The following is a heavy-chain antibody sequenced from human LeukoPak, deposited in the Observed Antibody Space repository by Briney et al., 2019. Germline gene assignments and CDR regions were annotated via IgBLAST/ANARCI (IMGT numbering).Heavy chain of an antibody. CDR3: ARVDTVSGILV. Sequence: GGSLRLSRAASEFTVSNSYMTWVRQAPGKGLEWVSVIYEGGGRYYGDSVKGRFTISKDNFENTVYLQMNSLRADDTAVYYCARVDTVSGILVWGQGTLVTVSS. V-gene: IGHV3-53*01. D-gene: IGHD5-18*01. CDR1: EFTVSNSY. CDR2: IYEGGGR. J-gene: IGHJ4*02.